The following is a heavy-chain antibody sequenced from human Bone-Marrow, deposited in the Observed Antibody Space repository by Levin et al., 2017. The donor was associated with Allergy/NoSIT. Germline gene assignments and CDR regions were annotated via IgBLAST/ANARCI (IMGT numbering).Heavy chain of an antibody. J-gene: IGHJ4*02. CDR3: AKDRITMIVVVMDFDY. Sequence: GESLKISCAASGFTFSSYGMHWVRQAPGKGLEWVAVISYDGSNKYYADSVKGRFTISRDNSKNTLYLQMNSLRAEDTAVYYCAKDRITMIVVVMDFDYWGQGTLVTVSS. CDR1: GFTFSSYG. D-gene: IGHD3-22*01. V-gene: IGHV3-30*18. CDR2: ISYDGSNK.